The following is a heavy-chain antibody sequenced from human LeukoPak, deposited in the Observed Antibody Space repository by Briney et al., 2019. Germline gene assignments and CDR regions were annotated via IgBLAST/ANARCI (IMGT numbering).Heavy chain of an antibody. Sequence: GGGLRLSCAPSGFTFANYAMSSVRQAPGKGLEWGSTLSHSSGDTYYADSVKSPFTISRDNSMNTLYLQMNSLRTEDAAVYYCAKVPYSDYGSGRPPFMDAWGQGTTVAISS. CDR3: AKVPYSDYGSGRPPFMDA. V-gene: IGHV3-23*01. D-gene: IGHD3-10*01. J-gene: IGHJ6*02. CDR1: GFTFANYA. CDR2: LSHSSGDT.